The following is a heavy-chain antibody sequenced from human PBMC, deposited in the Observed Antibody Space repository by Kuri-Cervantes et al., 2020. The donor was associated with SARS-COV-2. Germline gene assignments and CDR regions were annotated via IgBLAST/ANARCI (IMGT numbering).Heavy chain of an antibody. Sequence: GEALKISCAASGFAFSSYEMNWVRQAPGKGLEWVSKVSHSGSTTYYADSVKGRFTISRDNSKNTLYLQMNSLRAEDTAVYYCAKVEATGTGGMDVWGQGTTVTVSS. CDR3: AKVEATGTGGMDV. D-gene: IGHD1-1*01. J-gene: IGHJ6*02. CDR2: VSHSGSTT. CDR1: GFAFSSYE. V-gene: IGHV3-23*01.